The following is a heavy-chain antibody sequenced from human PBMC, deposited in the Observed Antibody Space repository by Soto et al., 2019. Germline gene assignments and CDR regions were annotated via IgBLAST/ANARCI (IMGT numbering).Heavy chain of an antibody. CDR2: ISAYNGNT. CDR1: GYTFTSYG. Sequence: QVQLVQSGAEVKKPGASVKVSCKASGYTFTSYGISWVRQAPGQGLEWMGWISAYNGNTNYAQQLQARVTMTTDTSTSTAYMELRSLRSDDTTVYYCARDGRTGKRVAGTPGDYWGQGTLVTVSS. V-gene: IGHV1-18*01. D-gene: IGHD6-19*01. CDR3: ARDGRTGKRVAGTPGDY. J-gene: IGHJ4*02.